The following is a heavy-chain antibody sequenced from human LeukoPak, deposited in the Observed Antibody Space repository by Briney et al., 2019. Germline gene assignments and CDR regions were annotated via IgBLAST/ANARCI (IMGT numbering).Heavy chain of an antibody. Sequence: SQTLSLTCTVSGGSISSGGYYWGWIRQPPGKGLEWIGSIYHSGSTYYNPSLKSRVTISVDTSKNQFSLKLSSVTAADTAVYYCARDRYSSSWYGELNLYGMDVWGQGTTVTVSS. CDR3: ARDRYSSSWYGELNLYGMDV. CDR2: IYHSGST. V-gene: IGHV4-39*07. J-gene: IGHJ6*02. CDR1: GGSISSGGYY. D-gene: IGHD6-13*01.